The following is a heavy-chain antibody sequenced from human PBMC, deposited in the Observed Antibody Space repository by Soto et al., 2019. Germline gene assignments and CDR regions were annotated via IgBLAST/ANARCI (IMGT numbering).Heavy chain of an antibody. V-gene: IGHV3-11*01. D-gene: IGHD6-13*01. J-gene: IGHJ5*02. CDR2: ISSSGSTI. CDR1: GFTFSDYY. CDR3: ARDQYSSSWYDYYWFDP. Sequence: PGGSLRLSCAASGFTFSDYYMSWIRQAPGKGLEWVSYISSSGSTIYYADSVKGRFTISRDNAKNSLYLQMNSLRAEDTAVYYCARDQYSSSWYDYYWFDPWGQGTLVTVSS.